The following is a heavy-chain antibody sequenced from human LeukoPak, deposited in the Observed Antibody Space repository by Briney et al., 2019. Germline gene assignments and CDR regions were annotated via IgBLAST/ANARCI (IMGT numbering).Heavy chain of an antibody. CDR1: GGSISSYY. V-gene: IGHV4-59*01. CDR2: IYYSGST. CDR3: ARARDGYNYRYFDL. J-gene: IGHJ2*01. Sequence: SETLSLTCTVSGGSISSYYWSWIRQPPGKGLEWIGYIYYSGSTNYNPSLKSRVTISVDTSKNHFSLKLTSVTPADTAVYYCARARDGYNYRYFDLWGRGTLVTVFS. D-gene: IGHD5-24*01.